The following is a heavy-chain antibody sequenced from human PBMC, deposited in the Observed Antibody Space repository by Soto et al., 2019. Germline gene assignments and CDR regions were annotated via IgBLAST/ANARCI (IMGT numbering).Heavy chain of an antibody. CDR1: GYTFTSYY. V-gene: IGHV1-46*01. D-gene: IGHD6-13*01. CDR3: ARDVAAAGMVDP. CDR2: VNPSGGST. J-gene: IGHJ5*02. Sequence: ASVKVSCKASGYTFTSYYMHWVRQAPGQGLEWMGIVNPSGGSTSYAQKFQGRVTMTRDTSTSTVYMELSSLRSEDTAVYYCARDVAAAGMVDPWGQGTLVTVSS.